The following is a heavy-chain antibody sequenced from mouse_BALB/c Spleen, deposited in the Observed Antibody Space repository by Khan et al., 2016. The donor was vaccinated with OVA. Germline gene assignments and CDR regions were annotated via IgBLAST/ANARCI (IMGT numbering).Heavy chain of an antibody. CDR2: INTYTGEP. J-gene: IGHJ1*01. CDR1: GYTFTNYR. V-gene: IGHV9-1*02. D-gene: IGHD1-1*01. CDR3: ARESSYWYFDV. Sequence: QIQLVQSGPELKKPGETVKISCKATGYTFTNYRMNWMKQAPGKGLKWMGWINTYTGEPTYGDDFKGRFAFSLETSASTAYLQINNLKNEDMATXFCARESSYWYFDVWGAGTTFTVSS.